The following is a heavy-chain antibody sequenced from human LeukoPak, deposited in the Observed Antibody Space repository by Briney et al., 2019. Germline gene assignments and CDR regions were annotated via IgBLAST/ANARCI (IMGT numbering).Heavy chain of an antibody. V-gene: IGHV1-69*06. Sequence: GSSVKVSCKASGGTFSSYAISGVRQAPGQGLEWMGGIIPIFGTANYAQKFQGRVTITADKSTSTAYMELSSLRSDDTAVYYCARYTVTYFLGYWGQGTLVTVSS. J-gene: IGHJ4*02. CDR2: IIPIFGTA. CDR1: GGTFSSYA. D-gene: IGHD1-26*01. CDR3: ARYTVTYFLGY.